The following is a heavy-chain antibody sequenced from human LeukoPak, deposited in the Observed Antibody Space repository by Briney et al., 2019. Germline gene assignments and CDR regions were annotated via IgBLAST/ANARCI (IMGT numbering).Heavy chain of an antibody. CDR2: ISGSGGST. J-gene: IGHJ4*02. V-gene: IGHV3-23*01. CDR1: GFTFSSYA. Sequence: GGSLRLSCAASGFTFSSYAMSWVRQPPGKGLEWVSAISGSGGSTYYADSVKGRFTISRDNSKNTLYLQMNSLRAEDTAVYYCANGEAAAGTLDYWGQGTLVTVSS. D-gene: IGHD6-13*01. CDR3: ANGEAAAGTLDY.